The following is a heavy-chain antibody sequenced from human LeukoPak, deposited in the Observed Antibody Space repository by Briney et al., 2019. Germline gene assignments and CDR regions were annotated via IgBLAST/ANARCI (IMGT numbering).Heavy chain of an antibody. CDR3: ARGPGGVLEWLFYAFDI. CDR1: GGTFSSYA. Sequence: AASVKVSCKASGGTFSSYAISWVRQAPGQGLEWMGGIIPIFGTANYAQKFQGRVTITADESTSTAYMELSSLRSEDTAVYYSARGPGGVLEWLFYAFDIWGQGTMVTVSS. CDR2: IIPIFGTA. J-gene: IGHJ3*02. V-gene: IGHV1-69*13. D-gene: IGHD3-3*01.